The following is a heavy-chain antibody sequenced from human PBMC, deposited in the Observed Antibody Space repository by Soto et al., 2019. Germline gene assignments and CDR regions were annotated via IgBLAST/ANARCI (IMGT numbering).Heavy chain of an antibody. CDR3: ARTITMVRGVPFPFDY. Sequence: QVQLVQSGAEVKKPGSSVKVSCKASGGTFSSYAITWVRQAPGQGLEWLGGFIPIFGTANYAQKFQGRVTINADESTSTAYMELSSMRSEDTAVYYCARTITMVRGVPFPFDYWGQGTLVTVSS. CDR1: GGTFSSYA. CDR2: FIPIFGTA. J-gene: IGHJ4*02. V-gene: IGHV1-69*01. D-gene: IGHD3-10*01.